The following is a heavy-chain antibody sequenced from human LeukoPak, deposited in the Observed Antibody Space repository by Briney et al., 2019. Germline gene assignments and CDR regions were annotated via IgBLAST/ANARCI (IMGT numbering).Heavy chain of an antibody. CDR3: ARGGVCGSSKFDY. J-gene: IGHJ4*02. D-gene: IGHD2-15*01. CDR1: GGTFSSYA. V-gene: IGHV1-69*05. Sequence: SVKVSCKASGGTFSSYAISWVRQAPGQGLEWMGGIIPIFGTANYAQKFQGRVTITTDESTSTAYMELSSLRSEDTAVYYCARGGVCGSSKFDYWGQGTLVTVSS. CDR2: IIPIFGTA.